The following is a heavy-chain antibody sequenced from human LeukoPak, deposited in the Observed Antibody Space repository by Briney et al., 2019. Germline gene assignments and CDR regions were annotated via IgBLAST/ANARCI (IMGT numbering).Heavy chain of an antibody. Sequence: PSETLSLTCTVSGGSISSSSYYWGWIRQPPGKELEWIGSIYYSGSTYYNPSLKSRVTISVDTSKNQFSLKLSSVTAADTAVYYCASTRTGQQLVLDYWGQGTLVTVSS. J-gene: IGHJ4*02. D-gene: IGHD6-13*01. CDR1: GGSISSSSYY. CDR2: IYYSGST. V-gene: IGHV4-39*01. CDR3: ASTRTGQQLVLDY.